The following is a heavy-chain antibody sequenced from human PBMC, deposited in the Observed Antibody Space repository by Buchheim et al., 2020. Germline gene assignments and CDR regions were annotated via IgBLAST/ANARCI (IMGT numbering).Heavy chain of an antibody. J-gene: IGHJ6*02. CDR1: GFTVSSNY. V-gene: IGHV3-66*01. Sequence: EVQLVESGGGLVQPGGSLRLSCAASGFTVSSNYMSWVRQAPGKGLEWVSVIYSGGSTYYADSVKGRFTISRDNSKNTLYLQMNSLRAEDTAVYYCARDSVSSGWYRLGIPYYYYGMDVWGQGTT. CDR3: ARDSVSSGWYRLGIPYYYYGMDV. CDR2: IYSGGST. D-gene: IGHD6-19*01.